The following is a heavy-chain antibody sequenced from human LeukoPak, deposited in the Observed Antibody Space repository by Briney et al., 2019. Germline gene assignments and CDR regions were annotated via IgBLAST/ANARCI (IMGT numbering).Heavy chain of an antibody. J-gene: IGHJ6*03. Sequence: ASVKVSCKASGYTFTGYYMHWVRQAPGQGLEWMGWIYPNSGATNYAQKFQGRVTMTRDTSISTAYMELSRLRSDDTAVYYCARAPRRQWLVYYYYMDVWGKGTTVTVSS. CDR3: ARAPRRQWLVYYYYMDV. CDR2: IYPNSGAT. D-gene: IGHD6-19*01. V-gene: IGHV1-2*02. CDR1: GYTFTGYY.